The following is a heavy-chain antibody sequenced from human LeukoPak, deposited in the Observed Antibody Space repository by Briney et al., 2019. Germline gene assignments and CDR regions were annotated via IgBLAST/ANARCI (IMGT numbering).Heavy chain of an antibody. CDR2: IIPIFGTA. CDR1: GYTFTSYG. J-gene: IGHJ3*02. Sequence: SVKVSCKASGYTFTSYGINWVRQAPGQGPEWMGGIIPIFGTANYAQKFQGRVTITADKSTSTAYMELSSLRSEDTAVYYCATTSSAFDIWGQGTMVTVSS. CDR3: ATTSSAFDI. V-gene: IGHV1-69*06.